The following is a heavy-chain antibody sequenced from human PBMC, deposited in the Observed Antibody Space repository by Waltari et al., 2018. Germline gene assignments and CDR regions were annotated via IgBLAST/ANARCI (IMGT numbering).Heavy chain of an antibody. Sequence: QVQLQESGPGLVNPSQTLSLTCTVSGGSISSGGYYWSWTRQHPGKGLEWIGYIYYSGSTYYNPSLKSRVTISVDTSKNQFSLKLSSVTAADTAVYYCASGYAILDAFDIWGQGTMVTVSS. CDR3: ASGYAILDAFDI. D-gene: IGHD5-18*01. J-gene: IGHJ3*02. V-gene: IGHV4-31*03. CDR2: IYYSGST. CDR1: GGSISSGGYY.